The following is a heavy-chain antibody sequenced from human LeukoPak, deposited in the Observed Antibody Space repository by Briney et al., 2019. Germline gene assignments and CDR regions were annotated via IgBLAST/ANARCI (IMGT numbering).Heavy chain of an antibody. CDR3: TRQGIAVAG. CDR1: GFTFSGSA. Sequence: GGSLRLSCAASGFTFSGSAMHWVRQASGKGLEWVGRIRSKANSYATAYAASVKGRFTISRDDSKNTAYLQMNSLKTEDTAVYYCTRQGIAVAGWGQGTLVTVSS. J-gene: IGHJ4*02. V-gene: IGHV3-73*01. CDR2: IRSKANSYAT. D-gene: IGHD6-19*01.